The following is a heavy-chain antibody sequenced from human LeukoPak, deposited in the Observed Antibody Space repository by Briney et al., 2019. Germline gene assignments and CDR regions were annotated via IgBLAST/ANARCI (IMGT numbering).Heavy chain of an antibody. V-gene: IGHV3-74*01. J-gene: IGHJ4*02. D-gene: IGHD6-25*01. CDR1: GFTFSSYW. CDR2: INTDGRST. Sequence: GGSLRLSCAASGFTFSSYWMHWVRQAPGKGLVWVSRINTDGRSTSYVDSVKGRFTISRDNAKNTLYLQMNSLGAEDTAVYYCARLAVDSSDFWGQGTLVTVSS. CDR3: ARLAVDSSDF.